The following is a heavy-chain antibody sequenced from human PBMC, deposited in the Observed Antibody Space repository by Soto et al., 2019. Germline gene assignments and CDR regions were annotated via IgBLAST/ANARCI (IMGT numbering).Heavy chain of an antibody. CDR3: ARENYSTGSGYHPYSAEYFQN. CDR1: GGSISSGGYY. CDR2: ISYSGST. J-gene: IGHJ1*01. Sequence: SETLSLTCTVSGGSISSGGYYWSWIRQYPGKGLEWIGYISYSGSTYYNPSLKSRITISVDTSKNQFFLKLRSVTAADTAVYYCARENYSTGSGYHPYSAEYFQNWGQGTLVTVSS. D-gene: IGHD3-22*01. V-gene: IGHV4-31*03.